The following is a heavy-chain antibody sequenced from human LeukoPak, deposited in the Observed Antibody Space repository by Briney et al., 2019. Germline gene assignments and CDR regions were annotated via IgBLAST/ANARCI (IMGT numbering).Heavy chain of an antibody. CDR2: INHSGST. J-gene: IGHJ5*02. CDR1: GGSFRGYQ. D-gene: IGHD2-2*01. Sequence: SETLSLTCAVYGGSFRGYQYSWIRQPPGKGLEWIGEINHSGSTNYNPSLKSRVTISVDTSKNQFSLKLSSVTAADTAVYYCARRAGNPYCSSTSCKGKWFDPWGQGTLVTVSS. V-gene: IGHV4-34*01. CDR3: ARRAGNPYCSSTSCKGKWFDP.